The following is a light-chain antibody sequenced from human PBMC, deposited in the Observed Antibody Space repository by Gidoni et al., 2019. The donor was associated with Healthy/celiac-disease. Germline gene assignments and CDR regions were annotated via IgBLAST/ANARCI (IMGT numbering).Light chain of an antibody. V-gene: IGKV1-39*01. CDR1: QSMSSY. Sequence: DIQMTQSPSSLSASVGDRVTITCRASQSMSSYLNWYQQKPGKAPKLLIYAASSLQSGVPSRFSGSGSGTDFTLTISSLQPEDFATYYCQQSYSTPPVFGPGTKVDIK. CDR2: AAS. CDR3: QQSYSTPPV. J-gene: IGKJ3*01.